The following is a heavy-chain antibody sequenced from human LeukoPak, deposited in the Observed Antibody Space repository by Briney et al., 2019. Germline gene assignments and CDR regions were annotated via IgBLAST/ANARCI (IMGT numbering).Heavy chain of an antibody. Sequence: ASVKVSCKASGYTFITYAMHWVRQAPGQGLEWMGWINAGNGNTKYSQNFQGRVTITGDTSAGTVYMELSSLRSDDTAVYYCAIRGYSYGSGFDPWGQGTLVTVSS. CDR1: GYTFITYA. D-gene: IGHD5-18*01. CDR2: INAGNGNT. J-gene: IGHJ5*02. CDR3: AIRGYSYGSGFDP. V-gene: IGHV1-3*01.